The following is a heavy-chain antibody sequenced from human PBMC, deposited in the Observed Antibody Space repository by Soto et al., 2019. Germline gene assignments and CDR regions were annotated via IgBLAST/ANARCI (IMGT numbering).Heavy chain of an antibody. D-gene: IGHD1-26*01. CDR1: GYTFTSYG. CDR3: ASGGSYLGYYYYGMDV. Sequence: ASVKVSCKASGYTFTSYGISWVRQAPGQGLEWMGWISAYNGNTNYAQKLQGRVTMTTDTSTSTAYMELRSLRSDDTAVYYCASGGSYLGYYYYGMDVWGQGTTVTVSS. CDR2: ISAYNGNT. V-gene: IGHV1-18*04. J-gene: IGHJ6*02.